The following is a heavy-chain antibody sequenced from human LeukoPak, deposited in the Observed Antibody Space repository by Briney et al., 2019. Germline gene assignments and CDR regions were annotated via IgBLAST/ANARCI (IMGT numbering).Heavy chain of an antibody. Sequence: SETLSLACTVSGGSISSYYWSWIRQPPGKGLEWIGYIYYSGSTNYNPSLKSRVTISVDTSKNQFSLKLSSVTAADTAVYYCARNGDWFDPWGQGTLVTVSS. V-gene: IGHV4-59*08. J-gene: IGHJ5*02. D-gene: IGHD2-8*01. CDR3: ARNGDWFDP. CDR2: IYYSGST. CDR1: GGSISSYY.